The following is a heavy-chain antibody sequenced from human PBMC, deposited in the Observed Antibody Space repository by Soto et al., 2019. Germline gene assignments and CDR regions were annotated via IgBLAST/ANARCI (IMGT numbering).Heavy chain of an antibody. Sequence: KPSETLSLTCTVSGGSISSYYWSWIRQPAGKGLEWIGRIYTSGSTNYNPSLKSRVTMSVDTSKNQFSLKLSSVTAADAAVYYCAREDGIAVAGSLVDYWGQGTLVTVSS. CDR1: GGSISSYY. D-gene: IGHD6-19*01. CDR3: AREDGIAVAGSLVDY. J-gene: IGHJ4*02. CDR2: IYTSGST. V-gene: IGHV4-4*07.